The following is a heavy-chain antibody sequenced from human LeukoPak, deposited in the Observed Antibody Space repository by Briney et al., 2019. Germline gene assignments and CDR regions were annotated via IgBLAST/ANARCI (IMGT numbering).Heavy chain of an antibody. CDR2: IYYSGST. CDR3: ARGHLNQLELLYYFDY. Sequence: PSETLSLTCTVSGGSVSSGSYYWSWIRQPPGKGLEWIGYIYYSGSTNYNPSLKSRVTISVDTSKNQFSLKLSSVTAADTAVYYCARGHLNQLELLYYFDYWGQGTLVTVSS. D-gene: IGHD1-1*01. V-gene: IGHV4-61*01. CDR1: GGSVSSGSYY. J-gene: IGHJ4*02.